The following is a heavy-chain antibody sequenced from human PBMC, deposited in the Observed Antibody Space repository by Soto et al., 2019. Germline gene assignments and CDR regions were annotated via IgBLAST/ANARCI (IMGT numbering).Heavy chain of an antibody. Sequence: QVQLQESGPGLVKPSETLSLTCAVSGDSLNSGNCWTWVRQPPGKGLEWIGEMYYSGSSSYNPSLKGRATISLDKSKNQFSLSVNSVTAADTATYYCARETAWGMGYWGQGTLVIVSS. J-gene: IGHJ4*02. D-gene: IGHD7-27*01. V-gene: IGHV4-4*02. CDR3: ARETAWGMGY. CDR1: GDSLNSGNC. CDR2: MYYSGSS.